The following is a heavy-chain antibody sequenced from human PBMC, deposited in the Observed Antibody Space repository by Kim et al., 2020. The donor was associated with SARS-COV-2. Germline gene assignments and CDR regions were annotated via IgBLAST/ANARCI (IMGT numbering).Heavy chain of an antibody. CDR2: IWYDGSNK. CDR1: GFTFSSYG. V-gene: IGHV3-33*06. Sequence: GGSLRLSCAASGFTFSSYGMHWVRQAPGKGLEWVAVIWYDGSNKYYADSVKGRFTISRDNSKNTLYLQMNSLRAEDTAVYYCAKDPGKAYRYCSGGSCYSRYYYYGMDVLGQGTTVTVSS. D-gene: IGHD2-15*01. CDR3: AKDPGKAYRYCSGGSCYSRYYYYGMDV. J-gene: IGHJ6*02.